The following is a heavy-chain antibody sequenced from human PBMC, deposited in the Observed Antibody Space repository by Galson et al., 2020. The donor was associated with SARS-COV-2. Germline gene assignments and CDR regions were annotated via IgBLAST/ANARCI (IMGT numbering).Heavy chain of an antibody. CDR2: ITTSGDRA. CDR3: AREYNNYDFDY. V-gene: IGHV3-64*01. D-gene: IGHD4-4*01. J-gene: IGHJ4*02. Sequence: TGGSLRLSCAASGFSFSNYAMHWVRQAPGKGLEFVSGITTSGDRAYYANSVKDRFTMSRDNSKNTLYLQMGSVRAEDMGVYFCAREYNNYDFDYWGQGTLVTVSS. CDR1: GFSFSNYA.